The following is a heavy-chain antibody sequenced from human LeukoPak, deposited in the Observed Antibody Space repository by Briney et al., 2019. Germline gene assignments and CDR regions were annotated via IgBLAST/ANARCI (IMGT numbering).Heavy chain of an antibody. J-gene: IGHJ4*02. D-gene: IGHD6-13*01. V-gene: IGHV1-2*06. CDR1: GYTFAGYY. CDR3: AREPLDSSSWSYYFDY. Sequence: ASVKVSCKASGYTFAGYYMHWVRQAPGQGLEWMGRINPNSGGTNYAQKFQGRVTMTRDTSISTAYMDLSRLRSDDTAVYHCAREPLDSSSWSYYFDYWGQGTLVTVSS. CDR2: INPNSGGT.